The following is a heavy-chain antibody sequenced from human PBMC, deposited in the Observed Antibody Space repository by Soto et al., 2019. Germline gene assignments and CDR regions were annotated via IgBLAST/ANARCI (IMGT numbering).Heavy chain of an antibody. J-gene: IGHJ6*02. Sequence: SETLSLTCAVSGGSISSGGYSWSWIRQPPGKGLEWIGYIYYSGSTYYNPSLKSRVTISVDTSKNQFSLKLSSVTAADTAVYYCARDKRITIFGVVIEGDPTDYYGMDVWGQGTTVTVSS. CDR2: IYYSGST. V-gene: IGHV4-30-2*05. CDR1: GGSISSGGYS. CDR3: ARDKRITIFGVVIEGDPTDYYGMDV. D-gene: IGHD3-3*01.